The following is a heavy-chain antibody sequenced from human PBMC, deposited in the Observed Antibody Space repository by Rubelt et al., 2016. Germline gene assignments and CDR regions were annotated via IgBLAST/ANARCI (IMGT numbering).Heavy chain of an antibody. J-gene: IGHJ3*02. CDR3: ARDGAGSSSWYPVFGAVDI. CDR2: IWYDGSNK. Sequence: QVQLVESGGGVVQPGRSLRLSCAASGFTFSSYGMHWVRQAPGKGLEWVAVIWYDGSNKYYADSVKGRFTISRDNCKNTRYRQMNSLRAEDTAVYYCARDGAGSSSWYPVFGAVDIWGQGTMVTVSS. V-gene: IGHV3-33*01. D-gene: IGHD6-13*01. CDR1: GFTFSSYG.